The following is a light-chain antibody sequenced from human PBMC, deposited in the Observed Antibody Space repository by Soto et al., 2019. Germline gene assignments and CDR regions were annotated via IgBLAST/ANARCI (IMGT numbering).Light chain of an antibody. V-gene: IGKV1-5*03. Sequence: DIQMTQSPSTLSASVGDRVTITRRASQNIRNYLAWYQQKPGKAPKLLIYKASNLESGVPSRFSGSGSGTEFALFISSLQPDDFATYYCQQYHSDSPWTFGQGTKVDIK. CDR3: QQYHSDSPWT. CDR2: KAS. CDR1: QNIRNY. J-gene: IGKJ1*01.